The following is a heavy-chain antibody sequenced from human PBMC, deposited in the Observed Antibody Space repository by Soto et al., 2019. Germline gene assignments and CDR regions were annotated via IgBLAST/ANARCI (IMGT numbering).Heavy chain of an antibody. V-gene: IGHV5-51*01. CDR1: GYFFSNYW. CDR2: IYPGDSDT. D-gene: IGHD3-10*01. Sequence: PGESLKISCKGSGYFFSNYWIGWVRQMPGKGLEWMGIIYPGDSDTRYSPSFQGQVTISADKSISTAYLQWGSLKASDTAMYYCARRDGSGSYVIYSAFDIWGQGTMVTVSS. J-gene: IGHJ3*02. CDR3: ARRDGSGSYVIYSAFDI.